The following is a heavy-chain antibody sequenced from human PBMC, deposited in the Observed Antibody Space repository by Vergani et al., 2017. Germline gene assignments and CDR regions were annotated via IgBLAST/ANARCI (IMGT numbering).Heavy chain of an antibody. V-gene: IGHV3-30*03. CDR1: GFTFSNFG. CDR3: ATKSCGTPGCQIGYFRE. CDR2: ISYDGTQK. J-gene: IGHJ1*01. D-gene: IGHD1-1*01. Sequence: QVQLVESAGGVVQPGGSLRLSCAASGFTFSNFGMHWVRQAPGKGLEWVAVISYDGTQKYYADSVKGRFTISRDNSKSTLYLQMNSLRTEDTAVYYCATKSCGTPGCQIGYFREWGQGTLVTGSS.